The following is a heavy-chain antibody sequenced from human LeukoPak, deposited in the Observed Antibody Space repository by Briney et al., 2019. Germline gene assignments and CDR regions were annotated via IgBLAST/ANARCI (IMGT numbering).Heavy chain of an antibody. Sequence: SETLSLTCSVSGGSISSSGYYWNWIRQPPGKGLEWGGSIYYSGTTYYNSSLKSRVTISEDTSKNRFSLMLTSVTAADTAVYYCARQVSDYSYYYIDAWGEGTTVIVSS. CDR3: ARQVSDYSYYYIDA. J-gene: IGHJ6*03. CDR2: IYYSGTT. V-gene: IGHV4-39*01. CDR1: GGSISSSGYY.